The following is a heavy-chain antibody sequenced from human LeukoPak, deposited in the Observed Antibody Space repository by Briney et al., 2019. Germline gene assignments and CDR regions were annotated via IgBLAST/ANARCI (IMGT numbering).Heavy chain of an antibody. D-gene: IGHD3-10*01. CDR3: ARGGGWFGELRGYFQH. CDR2: INHSGST. Sequence: SETLSLTCAVYGGSFSGDYWSWIRRPPGKGLEWIGEINHSGSTNYNPSLKSRVTISVDTSKNQFSLKLSSVTAADTAVYYCARGGGWFGELRGYFQHWGQGTLVTVSS. J-gene: IGHJ1*01. CDR1: GGSFSGDY. V-gene: IGHV4-34*01.